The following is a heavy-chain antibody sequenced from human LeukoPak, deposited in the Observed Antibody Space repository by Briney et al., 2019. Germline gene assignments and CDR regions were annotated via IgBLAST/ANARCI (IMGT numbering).Heavy chain of an antibody. Sequence: PGGSLRLSCAASGFTVSSNYMSWVRQAPGKGLEWVSVIYSGGSTYYADSVKGRFTISRDNSKNTLYLQMNSLRAEDTAVYYCASRRTAYCDGDCPEGYWGQRILVTVSS. J-gene: IGHJ4*02. CDR3: ASRRTAYCDGDCPEGY. CDR1: GFTVSSNY. D-gene: IGHD2-21*02. V-gene: IGHV3-53*01. CDR2: IYSGGST.